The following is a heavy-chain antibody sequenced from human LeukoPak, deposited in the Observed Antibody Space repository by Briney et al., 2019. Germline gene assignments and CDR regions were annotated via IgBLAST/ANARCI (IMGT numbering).Heavy chain of an antibody. CDR1: GFTFTNSW. Sequence: GGSLRLSCAASGFTFTNSWMAWVRQAPGKGLEWVANIKQDGSTKHYVDSLRGRVTISRDNPKNSLYLQMNSLRADDTAVYYCARDTDGSLDYWGQGILVTVAS. CDR2: IKQDGSTK. CDR3: ARDTDGSLDY. J-gene: IGHJ4*02. V-gene: IGHV3-7*01. D-gene: IGHD1-26*01.